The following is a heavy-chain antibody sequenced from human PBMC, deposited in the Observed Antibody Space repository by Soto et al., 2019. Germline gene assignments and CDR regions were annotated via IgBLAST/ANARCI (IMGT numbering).Heavy chain of an antibody. J-gene: IGHJ5*02. D-gene: IGHD3-10*01. CDR2: ISAYNGNT. V-gene: IGHV1-18*04. CDR1: GYTFTSYG. CDR3: ARLGTDRYGSGLTNWFDP. Sequence: ASVKVSCKASGYTFTSYGISWVRQAPGQGLEWMGWISAYNGNTNYAQKLQARVTMTTDTSTSTAYMELRSLRSDDTAVYYCARLGTDRYGSGLTNWFDPWGQRTLVTVSS.